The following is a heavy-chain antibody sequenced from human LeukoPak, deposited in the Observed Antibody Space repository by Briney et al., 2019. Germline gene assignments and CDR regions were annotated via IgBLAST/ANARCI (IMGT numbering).Heavy chain of an antibody. CDR1: GFTFSAYA. V-gene: IGHV3-7*05. CDR2: IKQDGSEK. J-gene: IGHJ4*02. Sequence: TGGSLRLSCEASGFTFSAYAMTWVRQAPGKGLEWVANIKQDGSEKYYVDSVKDRFTISRDNAKNSLYLQMNSLRAEDTAVYYCARAKEMATILTYWGQGTLVTVSS. D-gene: IGHD5-24*01. CDR3: ARAKEMATILTY.